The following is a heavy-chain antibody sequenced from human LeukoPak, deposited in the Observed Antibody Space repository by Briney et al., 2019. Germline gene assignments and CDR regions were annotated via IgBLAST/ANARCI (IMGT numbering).Heavy chain of an antibody. J-gene: IGHJ4*02. CDR3: ARERRTLGYCSSTSCLYYFDY. CDR1: GFTFSSYG. Sequence: GGSLRLSCAASGFTFSSYGMHWVREAPGKGLEWVAVIWYDGSNKYYADSVKGRFTISRDNSKNTLYLQMNSLRAEDTAVYYCARERRTLGYCSSTSCLYYFDYWGQGTLVTVSS. V-gene: IGHV3-33*01. D-gene: IGHD2-2*01. CDR2: IWYDGSNK.